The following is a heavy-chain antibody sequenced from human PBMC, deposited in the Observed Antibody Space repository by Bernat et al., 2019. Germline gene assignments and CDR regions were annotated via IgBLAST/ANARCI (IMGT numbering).Heavy chain of an antibody. CDR2: IYYSGST. CDR3: ACYSSSWSNFDY. J-gene: IGHJ4*02. Sequence: QVQLQESGPGLVKPSQTLSLTGTVSGGPISSGGYYWSGIRQHPGKGLEWFGYIYYSGSTYYNPSLKSRFTISVDTSKNQFPLKLSSVTAADTAVYYCACYSSSWSNFDYWGQGTLVTVSS. CDR1: GGPISSGGYY. V-gene: IGHV4-31*03. D-gene: IGHD6-13*01.